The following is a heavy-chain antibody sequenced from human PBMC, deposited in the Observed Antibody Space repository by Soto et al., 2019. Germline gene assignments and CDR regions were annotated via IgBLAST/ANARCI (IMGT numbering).Heavy chain of an antibody. V-gene: IGHV3-74*01. CDR1: GFTFNYYW. CDR2: IHSDGSTT. J-gene: IGHJ3*01. Sequence: EVQLVESAGGLVQRGGSLRLSCAASGFTFNYYWMHWVRQAPGQGLVWVSHIHSDGSTTTYADSVKGRFTISRDNAKNTLYLQMNSRRAEDTAVYYCVRGDKGGFDLLGQGTTVTFSS. D-gene: IGHD3-16*01. CDR3: VRGDKGGFDL.